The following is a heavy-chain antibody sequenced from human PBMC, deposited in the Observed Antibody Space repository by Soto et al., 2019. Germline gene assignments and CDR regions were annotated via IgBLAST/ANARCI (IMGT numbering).Heavy chain of an antibody. J-gene: IGHJ5*02. D-gene: IGHD2-15*01. Sequence: SETLSLTCTVSGGSISSSSYYWGWIRQPPGKGLEWIGSIYYSGSTYYNPSLKSRVTISVDTSKNQFSLKLSSVTAADTAVYYCARRSTALVFDPWGQGTLVTVSS. CDR3: ARRSTALVFDP. CDR1: GGSISSSSYY. CDR2: IYYSGST. V-gene: IGHV4-39*01.